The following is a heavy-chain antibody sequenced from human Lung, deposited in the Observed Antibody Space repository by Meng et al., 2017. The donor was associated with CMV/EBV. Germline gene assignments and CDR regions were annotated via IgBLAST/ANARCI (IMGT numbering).Heavy chain of an antibody. V-gene: IGHV3-30-3*01. J-gene: IGHJ6*02. CDR2: ISNDGSTE. Sequence: GESLMISCEASGFSFSTYGMHWVRQAPGKGLEWVALISNDGSTEYYADSVEGRFTISRDNSKNTLYLQMNSLRTEDTAVYYCATVISSYSSTWEYNLYYAYYGMDDWGQGTTVTVSS. CDR3: ATVISSYSSTWEYNLYYAYYGMDD. D-gene: IGHD6-13*01. CDR1: GFSFSTYG.